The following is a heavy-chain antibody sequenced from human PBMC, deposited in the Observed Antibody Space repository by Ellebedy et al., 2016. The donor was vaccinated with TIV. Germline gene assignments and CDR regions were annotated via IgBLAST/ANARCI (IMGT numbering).Heavy chain of an antibody. J-gene: IGHJ4*02. D-gene: IGHD1-1*01. Sequence: AASVKVSCKASGYSFSTYDIHWVRQATGQGLEWMGWMNPKSGNTGYAQKFQGRVTMTRNTSINTAYMDLSSRRFEDTAVYYCARGRGFLQGLEYWGQGSLVTVPS. CDR2: MNPKSGNT. CDR1: GYSFSTYD. CDR3: ARGRGFLQGLEY. V-gene: IGHV1-8*02.